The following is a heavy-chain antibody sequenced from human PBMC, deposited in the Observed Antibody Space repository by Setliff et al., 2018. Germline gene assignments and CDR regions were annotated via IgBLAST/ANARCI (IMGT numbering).Heavy chain of an antibody. V-gene: IGHV1-18*01. CDR1: GYTFISYG. J-gene: IGHJ3*02. CDR3: ARVLFHCSSTSCYLDAFDI. Sequence: VQVSCKASGYTFISYGISWVRQAPGQGLEWMGWISAYNGNTNYAQKLQGRVTMTTDTSTSTAYMELRSLRSDDTAVYYCARVLFHCSSTSCYLDAFDIWGQGTMVTVSS. D-gene: IGHD2-2*01. CDR2: ISAYNGNT.